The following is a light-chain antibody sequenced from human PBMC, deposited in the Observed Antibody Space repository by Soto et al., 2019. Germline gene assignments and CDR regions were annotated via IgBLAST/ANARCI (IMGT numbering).Light chain of an antibody. CDR2: EVR. V-gene: IGLV2-14*01. Sequence: QSALTQPGSVSGSPGQSITISCSGTIGDVGAYNLVSWYQQHPGKAPKLIIYEVRNRPSGISSRFSGSRSGNTASLTISGLQPEEEGEYYCSAYAASSTLVFGGGTKVTVL. CDR3: SAYAASSTLV. CDR1: IGDVGAYNL. J-gene: IGLJ3*02.